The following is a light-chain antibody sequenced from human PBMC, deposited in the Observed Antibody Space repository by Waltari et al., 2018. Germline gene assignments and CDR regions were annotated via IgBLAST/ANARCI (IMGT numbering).Light chain of an antibody. V-gene: IGLV2-8*01. J-gene: IGLJ1*01. CDR3: SSFAASNTYV. Sequence: QSALTQPPSASGSPGQSVAISCTGTSSYVGTYNYVSWYQQHPGKAPKLVIYDVSKRPSGVPDRFSGSKSGNTASLTLSGLQAEDEADYYCSSFAASNTYVFGTGTKVTVL. CDR1: SSYVGTYNY. CDR2: DVS.